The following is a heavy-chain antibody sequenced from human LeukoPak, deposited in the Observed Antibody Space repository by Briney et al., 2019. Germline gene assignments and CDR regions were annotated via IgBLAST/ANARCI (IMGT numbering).Heavy chain of an antibody. D-gene: IGHD5-24*01. CDR3: ARSKDVYNSLSY. J-gene: IGHJ4*02. V-gene: IGHV1-2*02. Sequence: ASVKVSCKASGYTFTGYYMHWVRQAPGQGFEWMGWINPNSGGTNYAQKFQDRVTMTRDTSISTAYMELSRLRSDDAAVYYCARSKDVYNSLSYWGQGTLVTVSS. CDR1: GYTFTGYY. CDR2: INPNSGGT.